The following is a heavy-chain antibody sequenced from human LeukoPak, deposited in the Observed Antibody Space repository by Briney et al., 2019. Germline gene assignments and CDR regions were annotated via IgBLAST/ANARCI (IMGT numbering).Heavy chain of an antibody. CDR1: GFTFSSSA. D-gene: IGHD7-27*01. Sequence: GGSLRLSCAASGFTFSSSAMNWVRQAPGKGLEWVSSISRSTSFPYYADSVKGRFTISRDNAKNSLYLQMNSLRADDTAVYYCASGWGSGYWGQETLVTVSS. V-gene: IGHV3-21*01. CDR3: ASGWGSGY. J-gene: IGHJ4*02. CDR2: ISRSTSFP.